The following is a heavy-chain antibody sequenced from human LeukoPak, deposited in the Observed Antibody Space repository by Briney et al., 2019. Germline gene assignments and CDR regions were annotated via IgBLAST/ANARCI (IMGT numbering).Heavy chain of an antibody. CDR3: ARHQKQYYYDSSGPDY. V-gene: IGHV5-51*01. D-gene: IGHD3-22*01. CDR1: GYSFPHYW. CDR2: VYPGDSDT. Sequence: GESLKISCEASGYSFPHYWIGWVRQMPGKGLEWMGIVYPGDSDTRYSPSFVGQVTISADKSISTAYLQWSSLEASDTAMYYCARHQKQYYYDSSGPDYWGQGTLVTVSS. J-gene: IGHJ4*02.